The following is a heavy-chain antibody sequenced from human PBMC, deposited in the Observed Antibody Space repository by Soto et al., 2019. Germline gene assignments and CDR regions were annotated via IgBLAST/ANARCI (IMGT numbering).Heavy chain of an antibody. V-gene: IGHV3-23*01. CDR1: GFTFSSYA. CDR3: HHPFHVNIVATSPDFDY. CDR2: ISGSGGST. Sequence: EVQLLESGGGLVQPGGSLRLSCAASGFTFSSYAMSWVRQAPGKGLEWVSAISGSGGSTYYADSVKGRFTISRDNSKNTLYLQMNSLRAEDTAVYYCHHPFHVNIVATSPDFDYWGQGTLVTVSS. J-gene: IGHJ4*02. D-gene: IGHD5-12*01.